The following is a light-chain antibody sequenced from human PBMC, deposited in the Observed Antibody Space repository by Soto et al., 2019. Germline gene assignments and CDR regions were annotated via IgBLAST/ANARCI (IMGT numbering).Light chain of an antibody. CDR1: QSVSSSY. CDR2: GAS. CDR3: KQYGSSSIT. V-gene: IGKV3-20*01. Sequence: EILLTQSPGTLTLSPGERPTLSCQASQSVSSSYLAWYQQKPGQAPRLLIYGASSRATGIPDRFSGSGSGTDFTLTISRLEPEEFAVCYCKQYGSSSITVGQGKRLEIK. J-gene: IGKJ5*01.